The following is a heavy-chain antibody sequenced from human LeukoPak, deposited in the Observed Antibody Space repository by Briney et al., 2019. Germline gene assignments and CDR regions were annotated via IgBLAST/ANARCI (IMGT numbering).Heavy chain of an antibody. CDR1: GFTFSNYW. CDR2: IKEDGSKE. Sequence: GGSLRLSCEASGFTFSNYWMAWVRQAPGKGLEWVANIKEDGSKENYVDSVKGRFTISRDNVRNSLYLQMNSLKTEDTAVYYCTTETISGGSCLYWGQGTLVTVSS. D-gene: IGHD2-15*01. CDR3: TTETISGGSCLY. J-gene: IGHJ4*02. V-gene: IGHV3-7*03.